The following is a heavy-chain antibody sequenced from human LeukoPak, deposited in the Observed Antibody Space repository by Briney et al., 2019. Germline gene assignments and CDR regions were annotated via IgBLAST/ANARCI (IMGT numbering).Heavy chain of an antibody. V-gene: IGHV4-4*07. CDR1: GGSFSGYY. CDR2: IYTSGST. Sequence: PSETLSLTCAVYGGSFSGYYWSWIRQPAGKGLEWIGRIYTSGSTNYNPSLKSRVTMSVDTSKNQFSLKLSSVTAADTAVYYCARDLRWRLNYYYYMDVWGKGTTVTVSS. D-gene: IGHD2-15*01. J-gene: IGHJ6*03. CDR3: ARDLRWRLNYYYYMDV.